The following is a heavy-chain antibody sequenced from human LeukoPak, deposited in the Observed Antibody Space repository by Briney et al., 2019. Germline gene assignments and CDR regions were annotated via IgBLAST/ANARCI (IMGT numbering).Heavy chain of an antibody. V-gene: IGHV4-59*01. CDR2: IYYSGGT. D-gene: IGHD4-23*01. J-gene: IGHJ3*02. Sequence: KASETLSLTCTVSGGSISSYYWSWIRQPPGKGLEWIGYIYYSGGTNYNPSLKSRVTISVDTSKNQFSLKLSSVTAADTAVYYCARVGYGGTLAVAFDIWGQGTMVTVSS. CDR3: ARVGYGGTLAVAFDI. CDR1: GGSISSYY.